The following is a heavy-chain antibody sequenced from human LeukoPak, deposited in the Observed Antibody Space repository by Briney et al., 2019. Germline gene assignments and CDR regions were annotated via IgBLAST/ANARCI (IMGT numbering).Heavy chain of an antibody. J-gene: IGHJ6*02. V-gene: IGHV3-30*09. Sequence: PGGSLRLSCSASGFSFGTYAIHWVRQAPGKGLEWLSVISYDEINKYYADSVKGRFAISRDNSRNTLYLQMNDLRPEDTAVYYCVRVNGVGRAMVIHGMDVWGQGTVVTVSS. D-gene: IGHD5-18*01. CDR1: GFSFGTYA. CDR3: VRVNGVGRAMVIHGMDV. CDR2: ISYDEINK.